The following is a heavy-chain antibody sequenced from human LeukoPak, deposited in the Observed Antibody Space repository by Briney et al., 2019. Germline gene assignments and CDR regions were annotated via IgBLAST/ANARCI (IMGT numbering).Heavy chain of an antibody. CDR2: IKSDGSIT. V-gene: IGHV3-74*01. D-gene: IGHD1-26*01. CDR3: ARGGTSYSGKLDY. J-gene: IGHJ4*02. Sequence: QTGGSLRLSCAASGFTFSSYWMHWVRQAPGKGLVWVSRIKSDGSITTYADYVKGRFTISRDNAKNTLYLQMNSLRAEDTAVYYCARGGTSYSGKLDYWGLGTLVTVSS. CDR1: GFTFSSYW.